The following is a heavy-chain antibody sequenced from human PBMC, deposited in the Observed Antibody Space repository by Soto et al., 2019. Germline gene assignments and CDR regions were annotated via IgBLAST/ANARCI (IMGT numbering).Heavy chain of an antibody. D-gene: IGHD1-1*01. CDR1: GFTFSSHA. Sequence: EVQLLESGGGLVQPGGSLRLSCAASGFTFSSHAMSWVRQAPGQGLEWVSAISGSGGSTYYADSVKGRFTISRDNPKNTLYQQMNSLRAEDTAVDYCANGGSMDVWGQGTTVTVSS. CDR2: ISGSGGST. J-gene: IGHJ6*02. V-gene: IGHV3-23*01. CDR3: ANGGSMDV.